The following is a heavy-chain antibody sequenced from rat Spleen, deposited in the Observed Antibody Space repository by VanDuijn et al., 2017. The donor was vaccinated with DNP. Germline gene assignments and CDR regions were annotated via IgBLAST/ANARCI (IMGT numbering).Heavy chain of an antibody. J-gene: IGHJ4*01. CDR1: GFTFSDYS. Sequence: EVQLVESGGGLVQPGRSLKLSCAASGFTFSDYSMAWVRQAPKKGLEWVATIIYDGSRTYYRDSVKGRFTISRDNAKSTRYLQMDSLRSEDTATYYCATNTDPYAMDAWGQVTSVTVSS. V-gene: IGHV5S10*01. CDR2: IIYDGSRT. D-gene: IGHD4-1*01. CDR3: ATNTDPYAMDA.